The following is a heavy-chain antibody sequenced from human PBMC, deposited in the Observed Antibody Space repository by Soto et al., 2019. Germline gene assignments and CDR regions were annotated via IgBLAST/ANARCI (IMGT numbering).Heavy chain of an antibody. CDR1: GFTFSSYS. CDR3: AREEGIAARRFYFY. V-gene: IGHV3-48*02. J-gene: IGHJ4*02. D-gene: IGHD6-6*01. Sequence: PGGSLRLSCVASGFTFSSYSVDWVRQAPGKGLEWVSYISSGSSTIYYAGSVKGRFTISRDNAKNSLYLQMNSLRDEDTAVYYCAREEGIAARRFYFYWGQGTLVTVSS. CDR2: ISSGSSTI.